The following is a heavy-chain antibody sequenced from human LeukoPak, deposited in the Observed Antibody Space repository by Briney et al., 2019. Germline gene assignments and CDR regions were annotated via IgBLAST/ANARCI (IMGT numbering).Heavy chain of an antibody. J-gene: IGHJ4*02. CDR3: ARLYSSSWYFDY. Sequence: GASVKVSCKASGGTFSSYAISWVRQAPGQGLEWMGGIIPIFGTANYAQKFQGRVTMTTDTSTSTAYMELRSLRSDDTAVYYCARLYSSSWYFDYWGQGTLVTVSS. D-gene: IGHD6-13*01. CDR1: GGTFSSYA. CDR2: IIPIFGTA. V-gene: IGHV1-69*05.